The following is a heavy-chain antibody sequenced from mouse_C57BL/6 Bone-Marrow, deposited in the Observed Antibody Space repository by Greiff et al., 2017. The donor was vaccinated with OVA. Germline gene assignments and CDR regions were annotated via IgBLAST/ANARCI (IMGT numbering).Heavy chain of an antibody. CDR2: IDPSDSYT. J-gene: IGHJ1*03. CDR1: GYTFTSYW. V-gene: IGHV1-50*01. CDR3: ARISPPLFYWYFDV. D-gene: IGHD1-3*01. Sequence: QVQLQQPGAELVKPGASVKLSCKASGYTFTSYWMQWVKQRPGQGLEWIGEIDPSDSYTNYNQKFKGKATLTVDTSSSTAYMQLSSLTSEDSAVYYCARISPPLFYWYFDVWGTGTTVTVSS.